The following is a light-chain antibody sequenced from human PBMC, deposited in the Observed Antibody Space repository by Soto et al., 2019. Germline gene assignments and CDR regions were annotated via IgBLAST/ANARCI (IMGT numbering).Light chain of an antibody. J-gene: IGLJ1*01. Sequence: QSVLTQPPSASGTPGQIVAISCSGSSSNIGSNTVTWYKHPPGTAPKVLIYSTSQRSSGVPGRFSGSKSGASASLSISGLQSEDEADYYCAAWDDRLDVYVFGTGTKLTVL. CDR2: STS. CDR1: SSNIGSNT. CDR3: AAWDDRLDVYV. V-gene: IGLV1-44*01.